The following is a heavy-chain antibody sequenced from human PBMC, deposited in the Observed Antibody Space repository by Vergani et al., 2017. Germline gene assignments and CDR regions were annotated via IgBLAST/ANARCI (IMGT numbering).Heavy chain of an antibody. D-gene: IGHD3-22*01. CDR1: GFTFSSNG. CDR3: AKASRSVVMWYYGMDV. J-gene: IGHJ6*02. CDR2: IRYDGSNK. Sequence: QVQLLESGGGVFQPGGSLRLSCAASGFTFSSNGMHWVRQAPGKGLEWVAFIRYDGSNKYYADSVKGRFTISRDNSKNTLYLQMNSLRAEDTAVYYCAKASRSVVMWYYGMDVWGQGTTVTVSS. V-gene: IGHV3-30*02.